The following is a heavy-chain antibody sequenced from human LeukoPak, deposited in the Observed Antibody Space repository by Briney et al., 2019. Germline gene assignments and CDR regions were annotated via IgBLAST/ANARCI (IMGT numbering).Heavy chain of an antibody. Sequence: GRSLRLSCAASGFTFSSYGMHWVSQAPGKGLEWVAVISYDGSNKYYADSVKGRFTISRDNSKNTLYLQMNSLRAEDTAVYYCAKEMATGDFDYWGQGTLVTVSS. J-gene: IGHJ4*02. CDR2: ISYDGSNK. V-gene: IGHV3-30*18. CDR3: AKEMATGDFDY. D-gene: IGHD5-24*01. CDR1: GFTFSSYG.